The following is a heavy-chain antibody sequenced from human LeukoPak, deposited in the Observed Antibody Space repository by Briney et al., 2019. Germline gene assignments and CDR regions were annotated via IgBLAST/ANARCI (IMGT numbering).Heavy chain of an antibody. CDR3: ARALHDTMIVVFDY. J-gene: IGHJ4*02. CDR1: GFTVSSNY. Sequence: GGSLRLSCAASGFTVSSNYMSWVRQAPGKGLEWVSVIYSGGSTYYADSVKGRFTISRDNSKNTLYLQMNSLRAEDTAVYYRARALHDTMIVVFDYWGQGTLVTVSS. D-gene: IGHD3-22*01. CDR2: IYSGGST. V-gene: IGHV3-66*01.